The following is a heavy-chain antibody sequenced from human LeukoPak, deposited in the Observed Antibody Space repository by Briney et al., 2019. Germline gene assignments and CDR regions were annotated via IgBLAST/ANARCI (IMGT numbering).Heavy chain of an antibody. CDR2: INPNSGGT. J-gene: IGHJ3*02. V-gene: IGHV1-2*02. CDR3: ARSGVGTTLGDDAFDI. Sequence: GASVKVSCKASGYTFTGYYMHWVRQAPGQGLEWMGWINPNSGGTNYAQKFQGRVTMTRDTSISTAYMELSRLRSDDTAVYYCARSGVGTTLGDDAFDIWGQGTMVTVSS. CDR1: GYTFTGYY. D-gene: IGHD1-26*01.